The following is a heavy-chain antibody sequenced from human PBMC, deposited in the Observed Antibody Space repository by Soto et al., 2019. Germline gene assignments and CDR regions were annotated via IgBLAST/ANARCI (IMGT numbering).Heavy chain of an antibody. Sequence: SVKVSCKASGGTFSSYAISWVRQAPGQGLEWMGGIIPIFGTANYAQKFQGRVTITADESTSTAYMELNSLSAEDTAFYYCVKDESINWYSGHFRHWGQGTLVTVSS. CDR1: GGTFSSYA. CDR3: VKDESINWYSGHFRH. J-gene: IGHJ1*01. V-gene: IGHV1-69*13. D-gene: IGHD6-13*01. CDR2: IIPIFGTA.